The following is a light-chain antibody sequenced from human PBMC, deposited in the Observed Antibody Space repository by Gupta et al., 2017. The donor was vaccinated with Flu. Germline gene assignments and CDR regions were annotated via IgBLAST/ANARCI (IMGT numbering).Light chain of an antibody. J-gene: IGKJ2*01. CDR1: QSVFNSPNSKNY. CDR3: QQFYSAPYT. V-gene: IGKV4-1*01. Sequence: DIVMTQSPDSLAVSLGERATINCRSSQSVFNSPNSKNYLTWYQQRPGQSPRLLIYWASIRQSGVPDRFSGSGSETEFTLTISSLRAEDVAVYYCQQFYSAPYTFGQGTRLEI. CDR2: WAS.